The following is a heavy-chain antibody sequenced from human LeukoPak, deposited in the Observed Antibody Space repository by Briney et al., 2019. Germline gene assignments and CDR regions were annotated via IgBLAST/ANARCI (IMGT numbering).Heavy chain of an antibody. V-gene: IGHV1-46*01. Sequence: ASVKVSCKASGYTFTSYYVLWVRQAPGQGLEWMGIINPSGGTTNYAQKFQGRVTMTRDTSTSTVHMELSSLRSEDTAAYYCARVRGGGHYFDYWGQGALVTVPS. CDR1: GYTFTSYY. CDR2: INPSGGTT. D-gene: IGHD3-16*01. J-gene: IGHJ4*02. CDR3: ARVRGGGHYFDY.